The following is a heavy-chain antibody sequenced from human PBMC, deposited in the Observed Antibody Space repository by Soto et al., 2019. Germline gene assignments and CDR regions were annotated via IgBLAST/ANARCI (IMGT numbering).Heavy chain of an antibody. CDR1: SGSISSGDYY. Sequence: PSETLSLTCTVSSGSISSGDYYWSWIRQPPGKGLEWIGYIYYSGSTYYNPSLKSRVTISVDTSKNQFSLKLSSVTAADTAVYYCAREMGYYDSSGYPDYWGEGTLVTVSS. D-gene: IGHD3-22*01. CDR2: IYYSGST. J-gene: IGHJ4*02. V-gene: IGHV4-30-4*01. CDR3: AREMGYYDSSGYPDY.